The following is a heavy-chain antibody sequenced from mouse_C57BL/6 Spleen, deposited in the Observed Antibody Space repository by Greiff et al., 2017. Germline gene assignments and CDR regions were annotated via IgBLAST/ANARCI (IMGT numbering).Heavy chain of an antibody. CDR3: ATYYSNYYAIDY. V-gene: IGHV5-17*01. D-gene: IGHD2-5*01. CDR1: GFTFSDYG. J-gene: IGHJ4*01. CDR2: ISSGSSTI. Sequence: EVNLVESGGGLVKPGGSLKLSCAASGFTFSDYGMHWVRQAPEKGLEWVAYISSGSSTIYYADTVKGRFTISRDNAKNTLFLQMTSLRSEDTAMYYCATYYSNYYAIDYWGQGTSVTVSS.